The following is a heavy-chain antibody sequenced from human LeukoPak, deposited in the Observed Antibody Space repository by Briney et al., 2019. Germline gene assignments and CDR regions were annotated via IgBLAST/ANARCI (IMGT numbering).Heavy chain of an antibody. CDR2: IYYSGST. V-gene: IGHV4-39*01. J-gene: IGHJ4*02. CDR3: ARGRPSYDILTGYYLYYFDY. D-gene: IGHD3-9*01. CDR1: GGSISSSSYY. Sequence: SETLSLTCTVSGGSISSSSYYWGWIRQPPGKGLEWIGGIYYSGSTYYNPSLKSRVTISVDTSKNQFSLKLSSVTAADTAVYYCARGRPSYDILTGYYLYYFDYWGQGTLVTVSS.